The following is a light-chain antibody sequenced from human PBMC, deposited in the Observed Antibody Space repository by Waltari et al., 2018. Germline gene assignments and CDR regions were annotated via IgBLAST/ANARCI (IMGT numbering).Light chain of an antibody. J-gene: IGLJ3*02. V-gene: IGLV4-69*01. CDR3: QTGGHGTWV. CDR1: SGHSSNI. CDR2: VNSDGSH. Sequence: QLVLPQSPSASASLGASVKLTCTLSSGHSSNIIARLQPQPEKGPRYLMKVNSDGSHSKGDDIPDRFSGSSSGAERYLTISSVQSEDEADYYCQTGGHGTWVFGGGTTLTVL.